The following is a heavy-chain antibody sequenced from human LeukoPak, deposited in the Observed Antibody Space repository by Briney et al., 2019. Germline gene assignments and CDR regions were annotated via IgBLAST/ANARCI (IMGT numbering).Heavy chain of an antibody. CDR2: INSDGSWT. CDR1: GNYW. V-gene: IGHV3-74*01. CDR3: VSFYETY. J-gene: IGHJ4*02. D-gene: IGHD2-2*01. Sequence: GSLRLSCAASGNYWMHWVRQAPGKGLVWVSHINSDGSWTSYADSVKGRFTISKDNAKNTVYLQMNNLRAEDTAVYYCVSFYETYWGRGTLVTVSS.